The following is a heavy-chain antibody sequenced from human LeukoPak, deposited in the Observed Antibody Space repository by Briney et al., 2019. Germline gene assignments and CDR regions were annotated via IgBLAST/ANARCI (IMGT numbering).Heavy chain of an antibody. CDR1: GGTFSSYT. V-gene: IGHV1-69*05. D-gene: IGHD6-19*01. CDR3: ARAVAGTEVDFFDY. J-gene: IGHJ4*02. CDR2: IIAIFGTT. Sequence: SVKVFCKASGGTFSSYTISWVRQAPGQGLEWMGRIIAIFGTTNYAQKFQGRVAITTDESTSTGYMELSSLRSEDTAVYYCARAVAGTEVDFFDYWGQRTPVTVSS.